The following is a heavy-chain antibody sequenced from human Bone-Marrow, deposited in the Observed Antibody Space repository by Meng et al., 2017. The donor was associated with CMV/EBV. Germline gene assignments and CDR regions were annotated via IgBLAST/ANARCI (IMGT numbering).Heavy chain of an antibody. D-gene: IGHD2-2*01. CDR1: GLTFSDYY. Sequence: GGSLRLSCAASGLTFSDYYMSWIRQAPGKGLEWVSYISSSGSTIYYADSVKGRFTISRDNAKNSLYLQMNSLRAEDTAVYYCARDYIVVSPLDAFDIWGQGTRVTVSS. CDR3: ARDYIVVSPLDAFDI. V-gene: IGHV3-11*01. CDR2: ISSSGSTI. J-gene: IGHJ3*02.